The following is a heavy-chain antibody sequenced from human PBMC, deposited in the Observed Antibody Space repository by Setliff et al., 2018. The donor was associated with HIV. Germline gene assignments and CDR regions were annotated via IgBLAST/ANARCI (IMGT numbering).Heavy chain of an antibody. Sequence: SETLSLSCAVYGGSFSGYYWTWIRQPPGKGLEWIGEITHSGSTNYNPSLETRVTISVDTSKNQFSLKLSSVTAADTAVYYCAKGVAGLQYYYYYMDVWGKGSTVTVSS. D-gene: IGHD6-19*01. CDR3: AKGVAGLQYYYYYMDV. V-gene: IGHV4-34*01. J-gene: IGHJ6*03. CDR1: GGSFSGYY. CDR2: ITHSGST.